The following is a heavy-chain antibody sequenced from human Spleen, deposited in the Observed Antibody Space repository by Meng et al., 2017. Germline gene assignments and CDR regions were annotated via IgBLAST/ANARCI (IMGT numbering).Heavy chain of an antibody. Sequence: GESLKISCAASGFTFDDYAMHWVRQAPGKGLEWVSLISWDGDNTYYADSVKGRFTISRDNSKNSLYLQMNSLRGEDTALYYCAKATASGSYYNAHYGMDVWGQGTTVTVSS. V-gene: IGHV3-43D*04. D-gene: IGHD3-10*01. CDR1: GFTFDDYA. CDR3: AKATASGSYYNAHYGMDV. J-gene: IGHJ6*02. CDR2: ISWDGDNT.